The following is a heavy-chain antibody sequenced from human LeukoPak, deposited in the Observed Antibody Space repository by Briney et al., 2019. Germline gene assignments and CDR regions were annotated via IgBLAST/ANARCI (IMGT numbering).Heavy chain of an antibody. V-gene: IGHV5-51*01. Sequence: GESLKISCKGSGYSFTSYWIGWVRQTPGKGLEWMGIIYPGDSDTRYSPSFQGQVTFSADKSISTACLQWSSLKASDTAMYYCARGYYYDSSGPGDYWGQGTLVTVSS. D-gene: IGHD3-22*01. CDR3: ARGYYYDSSGPGDY. CDR2: IYPGDSDT. J-gene: IGHJ4*02. CDR1: GYSFTSYW.